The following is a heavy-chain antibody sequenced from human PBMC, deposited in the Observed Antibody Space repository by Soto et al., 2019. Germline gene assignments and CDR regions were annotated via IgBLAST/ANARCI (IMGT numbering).Heavy chain of an antibody. CDR3: ARMGPCLGQ. D-gene: IGHD3-16*01. J-gene: IGHJ4*02. CDR2: VNHSGTT. CDR1: GGSFNGFF. Sequence: QVQVQQWGAGLLKPSETLSLSCSVSGGSFNGFFWSWIRQPPGKGLEWIGEVNHSGTTKYSPALTSRVTMSADTSKNLFFLKLTSVTAADTAVYYCARMGPCLGQWGQGSLVTVSS. V-gene: IGHV4-34*02.